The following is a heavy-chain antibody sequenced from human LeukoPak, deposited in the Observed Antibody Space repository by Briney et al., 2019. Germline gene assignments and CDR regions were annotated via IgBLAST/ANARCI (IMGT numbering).Heavy chain of an antibody. D-gene: IGHD2-21*01. Sequence: GASATVSCKASGYTFICYYIHWVRQAPAQGLEWMGWINPNCSGTKYAQKFQGRATMTIDKSITKAHLKLSRLRSDATAMQYCARVYCGRECPTGGYYYYYMDVWGNGTTVTVSS. CDR2: INPNCSGT. CDR3: ARVYCGRECPTGGYYYYYMDV. CDR1: GYTFICYY. J-gene: IGHJ6*03. V-gene: IGHV1-2*02.